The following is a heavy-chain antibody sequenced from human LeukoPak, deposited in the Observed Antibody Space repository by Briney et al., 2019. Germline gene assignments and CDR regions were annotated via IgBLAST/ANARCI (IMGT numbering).Heavy chain of an antibody. Sequence: SVKVSCTASGGTFSSYANSWVRQAPGQGLELMGRIIPILGIANYAQKFQGRVTITADKSTSTAYMELSSMRSEDTAVYYCARSATAQSDFDIWGQGTMVTVSS. D-gene: IGHD2-21*02. CDR1: GGTFSSYA. CDR2: IIPILGIA. CDR3: ARSATAQSDFDI. J-gene: IGHJ3*02. V-gene: IGHV1-69*04.